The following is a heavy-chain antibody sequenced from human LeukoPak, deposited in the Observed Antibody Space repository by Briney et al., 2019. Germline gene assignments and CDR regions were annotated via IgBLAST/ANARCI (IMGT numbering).Heavy chain of an antibody. V-gene: IGHV1-18*01. CDR3: ARTVDCSSTSCYPMMAGYYFDY. J-gene: IGHJ4*02. Sequence: ASVKVSCKASGYTFTSYGISWVRQAPGQGLEWMGWISAYNGNTNYAQKLQGRVTMTTDTSTSTAYMELRSLRSADTAVYYCARTVDCSSTSCYPMMAGYYFDYWGQGTLVTVSS. CDR2: ISAYNGNT. D-gene: IGHD2-2*01. CDR1: GYTFTSYG.